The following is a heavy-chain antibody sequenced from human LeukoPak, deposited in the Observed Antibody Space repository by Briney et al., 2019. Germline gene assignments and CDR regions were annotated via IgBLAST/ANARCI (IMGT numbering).Heavy chain of an antibody. CDR3: ARKVGSGWYYFDY. V-gene: IGHV1-69*05. CDR1: GGTFSSYA. Sequence: SVKVSCKASGGTFSSYAISWVRQAPGQGLEWMGRIIPIFGTANYAQKFQGRVTITTDESTSTAYMELSSLRSEDTAVYYCARKVGSGWYYFDYWGQGTLVTVSS. J-gene: IGHJ4*02. D-gene: IGHD6-19*01. CDR2: IIPIFGTA.